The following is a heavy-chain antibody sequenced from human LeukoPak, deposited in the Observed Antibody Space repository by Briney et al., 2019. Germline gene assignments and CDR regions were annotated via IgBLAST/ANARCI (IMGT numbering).Heavy chain of an antibody. CDR3: ARVGYTSSWSNFDY. CDR2: INPNGGDT. D-gene: IGHD6-13*01. Sequence: GASVKVSCKASGYNFPAYFMHWVRQAPGQGLEWMGRINPNGGDTNYAQKFQGRVTMARDTSTSTAYMELSSLRSDDTAVYYCARVGYTSSWSNFDYWGQGTLVTVSS. J-gene: IGHJ4*02. V-gene: IGHV1-2*06. CDR1: GYNFPAYF.